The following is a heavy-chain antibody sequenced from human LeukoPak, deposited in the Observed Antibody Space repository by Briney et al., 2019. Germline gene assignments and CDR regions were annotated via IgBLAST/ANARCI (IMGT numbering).Heavy chain of an antibody. CDR1: GFTFSSYA. Sequence: PGGSLRLSCAASGFTFSSYAMHWVRQAPGRGLEWVAVISYDGSNKYYADSVKGRFTISRDNSKNTLYLQMNSLRAEDTAVYYCASGGAWYYDSSGYLFDYWGQGTLVTVSS. CDR3: ASGGAWYYDSSGYLFDY. V-gene: IGHV3-30-3*01. D-gene: IGHD3-22*01. CDR2: ISYDGSNK. J-gene: IGHJ4*02.